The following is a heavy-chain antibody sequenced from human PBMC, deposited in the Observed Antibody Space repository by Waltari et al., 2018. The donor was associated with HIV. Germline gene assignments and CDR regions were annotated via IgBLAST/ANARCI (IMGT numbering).Heavy chain of an antibody. CDR1: GFTFSSYW. CDR2: IKQDGSEK. Sequence: EVQLVESGGGLVQPGGSLRLSCAASGFTFSSYWMRWVRQAPGKGLEWVANIKQDGSEKYEVDSVKGRFTISRDNAKNSLYLQMNSLRAEDTAVYYCARWSGLDSSGWYWGYYYYGMDVWGQGTTVTVSS. V-gene: IGHV3-7*01. D-gene: IGHD6-19*01. CDR3: ARWSGLDSSGWYWGYYYYGMDV. J-gene: IGHJ6*02.